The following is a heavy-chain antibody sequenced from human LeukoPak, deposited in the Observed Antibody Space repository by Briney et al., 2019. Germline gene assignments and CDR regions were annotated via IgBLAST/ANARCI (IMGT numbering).Heavy chain of an antibody. J-gene: IGHJ6*03. CDR2: IGTSSSTI. CDR1: GFTFSTYT. V-gene: IGHV3-48*01. CDR3: ARFAAGGSYYYMDV. D-gene: IGHD6-25*01. Sequence: GGSLRLSCAASGFTFSTYTMNWVRQPPGKGLEWVSNIGTSSSTIYYADSVKGRFTISRDNAKNSLYLQMNSLRADDTAVYYCARFAAGGSYYYMDVWGKGTTVTVSS.